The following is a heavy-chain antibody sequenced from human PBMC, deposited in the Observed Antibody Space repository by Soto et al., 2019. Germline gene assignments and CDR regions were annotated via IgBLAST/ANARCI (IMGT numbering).Heavy chain of an antibody. CDR1: GYSFVNYE. CDR3: AKNGQPPYYYYGLDV. CDR2: ISGYNGDT. D-gene: IGHD2-8*01. V-gene: IGHV1-18*01. J-gene: IGHJ6*02. Sequence: ASVKVSCKTSGYSFVNYEIHWVRQAPGQGLEWMGWISGYNGDTNYAQKFQGRVSMTIDTSTTTAYMELRSLTSDDTAVYYCAKNGQPPYYYYGLDVWGQGTKVTVSS.